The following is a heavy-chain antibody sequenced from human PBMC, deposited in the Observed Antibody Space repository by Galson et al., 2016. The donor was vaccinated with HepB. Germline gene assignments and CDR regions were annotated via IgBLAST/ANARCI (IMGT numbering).Heavy chain of an antibody. CDR1: GDSITSATW. D-gene: IGHD6-19*01. J-gene: IGHJ3*01. CDR3: ARHMAVPNTRGFDL. CDR2: ISLAGDT. Sequence: SETLSLTCTVSGDSITSATWWSWVRQPPGKGLEWIGEISLAGDTNYAPSLKSRVSVSVDQSNNPFSLRLSSVTAADTAIYSCARHMAVPNTRGFDLWGQGTFVTVSS. V-gene: IGHV4-4*02.